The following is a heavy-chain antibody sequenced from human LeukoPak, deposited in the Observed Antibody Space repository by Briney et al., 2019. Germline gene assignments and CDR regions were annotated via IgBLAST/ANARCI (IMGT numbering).Heavy chain of an antibody. CDR3: ARTGDTRYCSSTSCYGYYYYMDV. D-gene: IGHD2-2*01. J-gene: IGHJ6*03. Sequence: GASVKVSCKASGGTFSSYAISWVRQAPGQGLEWMGGIIPIFGTANYAQKFQGRVTITADESTSTAYMELSSLRSEDTAVYYCARTGDTRYCSSTSCYGYYYYMDVWGKGTTVTVSS. CDR2: IIPIFGTA. V-gene: IGHV1-69*13. CDR1: GGTFSSYA.